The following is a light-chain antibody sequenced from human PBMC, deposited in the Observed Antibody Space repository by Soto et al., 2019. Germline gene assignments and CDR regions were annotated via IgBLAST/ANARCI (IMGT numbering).Light chain of an antibody. J-gene: IGKJ1*01. CDR1: QSISSW. CDR2: KAS. CDR3: QQYNSYSRT. Sequence: DIQMTQSPSTLSASVGDRVTITCRASQSISSWLAWYQQKPGKAPKLLIYKASSLESGVTSRFSGSGSGTEFTLTISSLQPDDFATYYCQQYNSYSRTFGQGTKVDSK. V-gene: IGKV1-5*03.